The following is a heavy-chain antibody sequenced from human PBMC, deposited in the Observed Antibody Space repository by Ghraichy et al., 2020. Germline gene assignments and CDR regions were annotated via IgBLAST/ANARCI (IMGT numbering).Heavy chain of an antibody. CDR1: GGSISSRGYY. CDR3: ARVHCSRTSCYFPDAFDI. Sequence: SQTLSLTCTVSGGSISSRGYYWGWIRQPPGKGLEWIGNFYSSGSTYYNPSLKSRVTISGDTSKNLFSLRLSSGTAADTAVYYCARVHCSRTSCYFPDAFDIWGQGTMVTVSS. V-gene: IGHV4-39*01. D-gene: IGHD2-2*01. CDR2: FYSSGST. J-gene: IGHJ3*02.